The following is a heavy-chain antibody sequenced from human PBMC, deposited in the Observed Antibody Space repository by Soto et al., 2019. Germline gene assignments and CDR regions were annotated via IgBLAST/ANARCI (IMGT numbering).Heavy chain of an antibody. Sequence: QVQLVQSGAEVKKPGASAKVSCKASGYTFTSYGISWVRQAPGQGLEWMGWISAYNGNTNYAQKLQGRVTMTTDTSTSTAYMELRSLRSDDTAVYYCARVRSGETPYYYYYYAMDVWGQGTTVTVSS. CDR3: ARVRSGETPYYYYYYAMDV. J-gene: IGHJ6*02. CDR1: GYTFTSYG. CDR2: ISAYNGNT. D-gene: IGHD2-21*01. V-gene: IGHV1-18*04.